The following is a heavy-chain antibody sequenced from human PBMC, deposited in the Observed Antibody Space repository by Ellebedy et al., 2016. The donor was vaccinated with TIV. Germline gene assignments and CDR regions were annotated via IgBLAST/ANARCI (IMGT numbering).Heavy chain of an antibody. CDR1: GYTFTGYY. CDR2: INPNSGGT. V-gene: IGHV1-2*02. J-gene: IGHJ5*02. CDR3: ASLPQYGDSGP. D-gene: IGHD4-17*01. Sequence: AASVKVSCKASGYTFTGYYMHWVGQAPGQGLEWMGWINPNSGGTNYAQKFQGRVTMTRDTSISPAYMELSRLRSDDTAVYYCASLPQYGDSGPWGQGTLVTVSS.